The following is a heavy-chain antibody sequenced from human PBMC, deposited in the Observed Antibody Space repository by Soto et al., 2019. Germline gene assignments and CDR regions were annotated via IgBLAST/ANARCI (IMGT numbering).Heavy chain of an antibody. V-gene: IGHV4-61*08. Sequence: SETLSLTCTVSGGAGSSGDYFWSWLRQSPGKRLEWIAYSYYSGSTNYNPSLKRRATISVDTSKSQVSLTLTSMTAADAALYYCARSPNYYYYGFDVWGQGTAVT. J-gene: IGHJ6*02. CDR1: GGAGSSGDYF. CDR3: ARSPNYYYYGFDV. D-gene: IGHD3-10*01. CDR2: SYYSGST.